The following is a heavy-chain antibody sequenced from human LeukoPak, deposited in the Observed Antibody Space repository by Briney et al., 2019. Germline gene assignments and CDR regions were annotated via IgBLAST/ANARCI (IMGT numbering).Heavy chain of an antibody. CDR2: INPSGGST. V-gene: IGHV1-46*01. J-gene: IGHJ3*02. Sequence: ASVKVSCKASGYTFTSYYMHWVRQAPGQGLEWMGIINPSGGSTSYAQKFQGRVTMTRDTSTSTVYMELSSLRSEDTTVYYCARAPLTGSLTGALDIWGQGTMVTVSS. CDR1: GYTFTSYY. D-gene: IGHD3-9*01. CDR3: ARAPLTGSLTGALDI.